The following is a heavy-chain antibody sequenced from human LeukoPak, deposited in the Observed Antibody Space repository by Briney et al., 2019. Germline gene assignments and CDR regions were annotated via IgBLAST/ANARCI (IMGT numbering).Heavy chain of an antibody. D-gene: IGHD6-19*01. V-gene: IGHV3-23*01. J-gene: IGHJ4*02. CDR1: GFTFSSYA. CDR2: ISGSGGGT. CDR3: AKVASAEAQARLNY. Sequence: GGSLRLSCAASGFTFSSYAMSWVRQAPGKGLEWVSAISGSGGGTYYADSVKDRFTISRDYSNNTLYLQMNSLRADDTAVYYCAKVASAEAQARLNYWGQGTLVTVSS.